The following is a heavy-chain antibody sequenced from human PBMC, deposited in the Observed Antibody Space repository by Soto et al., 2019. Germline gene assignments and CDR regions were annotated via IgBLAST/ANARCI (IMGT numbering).Heavy chain of an antibody. CDR2: ISYDGGNA. Sequence: QVQLVESGGGVVQPGGSLRLSCAGSEFSFSNHVMHWVRQAPGKGLEWVAVISYDGGNAYYAESVKGRFTVSRDNSKNTMYIEMSSVRGDDTAVYYCARDLTVFGVLNGDSPMDVWGQGTTVTVSS. CDR1: EFSFSNHV. CDR3: ARDLTVFGVLNGDSPMDV. J-gene: IGHJ6*02. V-gene: IGHV3-30*03. D-gene: IGHD3-3*01.